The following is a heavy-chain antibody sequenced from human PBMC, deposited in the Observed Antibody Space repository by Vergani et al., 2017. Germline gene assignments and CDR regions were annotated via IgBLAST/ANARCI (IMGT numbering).Heavy chain of an antibody. CDR3: AXLSSGWLSNNYFDY. CDR2: IYPGDSDT. V-gene: IGHV5-51*01. J-gene: IGHJ4*02. Sequence: EVQLVQSGAEVNKPGESVKISCKGSGYSFTSYWIGWVRQMPGKGLEWMGIIYPGDSDTRYSLSFQGQVTISADKSISTAYLQWSSLKASDTAMYYCAXLSSGWLSNNYFDYWGQGTLVTVSS. D-gene: IGHD6-19*01. CDR1: GYSFTSYW.